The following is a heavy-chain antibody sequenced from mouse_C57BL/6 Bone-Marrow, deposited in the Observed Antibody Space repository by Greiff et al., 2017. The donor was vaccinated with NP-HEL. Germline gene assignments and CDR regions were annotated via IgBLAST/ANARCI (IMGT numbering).Heavy chain of an antibody. V-gene: IGHV1-69*01. J-gene: IGHJ2*01. CDR2: IDPSDSYT. CDR1: GYTFTSYW. CDR3: ARSSTMDY. D-gene: IGHD2-1*01. Sequence: QVQLQQPGAELVMPGASVKLSCKASGYTFTSYWMHWVKQRPGQGLEWIGEIDPSDSYTNYNQKFKGKSTLTVDKSSSTAYMQRSSLTTEDSAVYDCARSSTMDYWGQGTTLTVSS.